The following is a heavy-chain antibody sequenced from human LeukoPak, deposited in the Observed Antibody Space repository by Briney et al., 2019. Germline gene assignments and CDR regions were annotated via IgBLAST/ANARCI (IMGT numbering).Heavy chain of an antibody. CDR1: GGSISSGGYY. V-gene: IGHV4-30-2*01. CDR3: ARLTGPPYYYYCMDV. Sequence: SQTLSLTCTVSGGSISSGGYYWSWIRQPPGKGLEWIGYIYHSGSTYYNPSLKSRVTISVDRSKNQFSLKLSSVTAADTAVYYCARLTGPPYYYYCMDVWGKGTTVTVSS. D-gene: IGHD4-11*01. CDR2: IYHSGST. J-gene: IGHJ6*03.